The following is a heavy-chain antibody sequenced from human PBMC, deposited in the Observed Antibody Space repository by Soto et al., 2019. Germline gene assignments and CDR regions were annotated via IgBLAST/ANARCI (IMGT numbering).Heavy chain of an antibody. J-gene: IGHJ5*02. V-gene: IGHV4-39*01. CDR2: IYYSGST. Sequence: PSETLSLTCSVSGGSINSSSYFWGWVRQPPGKGLEWIGSIYYSGSTYYNPSLRSRVTISVDTSKSQFSLKLSSATAADTAVFYCARHYSSGSRNWFDPWGQGTLVTVSS. D-gene: IGHD6-19*01. CDR3: ARHYSSGSRNWFDP. CDR1: GGSINSSSYF.